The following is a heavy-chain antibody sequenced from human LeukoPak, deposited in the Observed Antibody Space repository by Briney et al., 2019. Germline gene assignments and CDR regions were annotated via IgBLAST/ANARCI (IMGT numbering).Heavy chain of an antibody. D-gene: IGHD1-26*01. CDR1: GYTFTSYD. V-gene: IGHV1-8*03. J-gene: IGHJ5*02. Sequence: GASVKVSCKASGYTFTSYDINWVRQATGQGLEWMGWMNPNSGNTGYAQKFQGRVTITRNTSISTAYMELSSLRSEDTVVYYCARGRRAGGSRTLNWFDPWGQGTLVTVSS. CDR3: ARGRRAGGSRTLNWFDP. CDR2: MNPNSGNT.